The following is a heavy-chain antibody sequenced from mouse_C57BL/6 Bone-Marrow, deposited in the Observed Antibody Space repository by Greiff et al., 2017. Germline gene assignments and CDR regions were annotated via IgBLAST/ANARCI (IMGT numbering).Heavy chain of an antibody. V-gene: IGHV1-76*01. J-gene: IGHJ1*03. Sequence: VQLQQSGAELVRPGASVKLSCKASGYTFTDYYINWVKQRPGQGLEWIARIYPGSGNTYYNEKFKGKATLTAEKSSSTAYMQLSSLTSEDSAVYCCARMGGWLLRWYFDVWGTGTTVTVSS. CDR3: ARMGGWLLRWYFDV. CDR2: IYPGSGNT. D-gene: IGHD2-3*01. CDR1: GYTFTDYY.